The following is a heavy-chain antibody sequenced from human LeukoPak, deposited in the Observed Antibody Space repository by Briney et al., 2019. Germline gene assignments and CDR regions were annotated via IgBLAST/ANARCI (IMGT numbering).Heavy chain of an antibody. CDR1: GYTFTGYY. Sequence: ASVKVSCKASGYTFTGYYMHWVRQAPGQGLEWMGWINPNSGGTNHAQKFQGRVTMTRDTSISTAYMELSRLRSDDTAVYYCARARVRGVISAFDIWGQGTMVTVSS. J-gene: IGHJ3*02. CDR2: INPNSGGT. V-gene: IGHV1-2*02. CDR3: ARARVRGVISAFDI. D-gene: IGHD3-10*01.